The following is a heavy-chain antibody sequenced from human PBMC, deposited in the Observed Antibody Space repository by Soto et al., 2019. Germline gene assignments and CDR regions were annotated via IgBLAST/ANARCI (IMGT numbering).Heavy chain of an antibody. J-gene: IGHJ4*02. CDR2: INLGSGNT. V-gene: IGHV1-3*01. CDR1: EYTSTRFH. Sequence: QVHLVQSGAEVRTPGASAKVSCKASEYTSTRFHIHWVRQAPEQSLEWMGWINLGSGNTKSSQKFQDRVTITRDTSATTAYMEMSSLMSEDTAIYYCARGMGPGDFDSWGQGTLVTVSS. CDR3: ARGMGPGDFDS.